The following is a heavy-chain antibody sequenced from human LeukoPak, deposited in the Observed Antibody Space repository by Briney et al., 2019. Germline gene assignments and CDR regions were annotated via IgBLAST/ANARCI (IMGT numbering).Heavy chain of an antibody. D-gene: IGHD1-26*01. V-gene: IGHV3-53*01. CDR2: LSSGGTT. J-gene: IGHJ3*02. Sequence: GGSLRLSCAGSGFTVSSSYMNWVRQAPGKGLECVSVLSSGGTTYYADSVKGRFTISRDNSKNTLYLQMNSLRDEDTAVYYCARIVAGGAFDIWGQGTMVTVSS. CDR1: GFTVSSSY. CDR3: ARIVAGGAFDI.